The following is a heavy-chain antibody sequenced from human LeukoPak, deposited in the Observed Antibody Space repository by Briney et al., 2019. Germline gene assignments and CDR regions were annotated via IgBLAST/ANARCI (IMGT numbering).Heavy chain of an antibody. V-gene: IGHV3-23*01. J-gene: IGHJ5*02. CDR3: AKVSGVNAYYYDSSGYRHNWFDR. Sequence: PGECLRLSCAACGFSFSIYAMCSVRQPPGGGHGWFSAISGCGGSTDYANSVKGRFTISRENSEKTLYLQMNRMRAEDTDVYYCAKVSGVNAYYYDSSGYRHNWFDRWGQGTLVTVSS. CDR2: ISGCGGST. CDR1: GFSFSIYA. D-gene: IGHD3-22*01.